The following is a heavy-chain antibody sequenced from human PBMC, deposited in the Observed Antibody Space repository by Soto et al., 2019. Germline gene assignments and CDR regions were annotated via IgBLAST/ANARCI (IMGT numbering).Heavy chain of an antibody. J-gene: IGHJ4*02. CDR1: GFTFTSYN. CDR3: VRDSYGSLYDY. D-gene: IGHD3-16*01. CDR2: ISSSSSYI. V-gene: IGHV3-21*04. Sequence: PWGSLRLSCAASGFTFTSYNINLFRQAPGKGLEWVSFISSSSSYIYYADSVKGRFTISRDNAKNSVYLQMNSLRAEDTAVYYCVRDSYGSLYDYWGQGTLVTVSS.